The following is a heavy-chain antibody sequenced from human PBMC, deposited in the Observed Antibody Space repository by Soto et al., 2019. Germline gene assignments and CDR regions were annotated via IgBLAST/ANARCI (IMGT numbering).Heavy chain of an antibody. D-gene: IGHD1-1*01. V-gene: IGHV3-15*01. CDR3: TTASPWPPTYP. CDR2: IKSRADGGTT. J-gene: IGHJ5*02. CDR1: GFTFTKAW. Sequence: EVQLVESGGGLVKPGGSLRLSCAASGFTFTKAWMTWVRQTPGKGLEWVGRIKSRADGGTTDYAASVKDRFIISRDDSNDPLYLHMNRLKTDDTAVYYCTTASPWPPTYPWGQGALVTVPS.